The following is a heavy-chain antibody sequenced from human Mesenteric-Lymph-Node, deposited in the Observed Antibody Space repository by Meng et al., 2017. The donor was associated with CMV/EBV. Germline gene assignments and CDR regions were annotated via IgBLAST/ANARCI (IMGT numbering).Heavy chain of an antibody. CDR1: GGSISSYY. J-gene: IGHJ3*02. D-gene: IGHD3-3*01. CDR2: IYYSGST. Sequence: SETLSLTCTVSGGSISSYYWSWIRQPPGKGLEWIGYIYYSGSTNYNPSLKSPVTISVDTPTNQFSLKLNSVTAADTAVYYCSKAYIFRSGQLGVNAFDIWGQGTTVTVSS. V-gene: IGHV4-59*01. CDR3: SKAYIFRSGQLGVNAFDI.